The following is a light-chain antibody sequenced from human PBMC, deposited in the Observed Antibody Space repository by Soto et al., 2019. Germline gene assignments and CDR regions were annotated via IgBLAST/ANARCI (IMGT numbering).Light chain of an antibody. CDR3: QQYGSSGT. CDR2: SAS. J-gene: IGKJ1*01. V-gene: IGKV3-15*01. Sequence: EIVLTQSPATLSVSPGERATLSCRASQSVSSNLAWYQQKPGQAPRLLIYSASTRAPGIPGRFSGSGSGTEFTLTVSSLQSEDFAVYYCQQYGSSGTFGQGTKVDIK. CDR1: QSVSSN.